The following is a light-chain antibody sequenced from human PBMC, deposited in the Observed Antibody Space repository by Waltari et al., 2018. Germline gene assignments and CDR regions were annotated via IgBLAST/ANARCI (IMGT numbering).Light chain of an antibody. Sequence: QSALTQPASVSGSPGQSIAISCSGPDSAVGAYESVYWYQQHPGRAPHLIIYEVSNRPAGISNRFSASKSGNTASLTISGLQAEDEADYYCSSYTTSSAPGVFGTGTRVTVL. CDR3: SSYTTSSAPGV. V-gene: IGLV2-14*01. J-gene: IGLJ1*01. CDR2: EVS. CDR1: DSAVGAYES.